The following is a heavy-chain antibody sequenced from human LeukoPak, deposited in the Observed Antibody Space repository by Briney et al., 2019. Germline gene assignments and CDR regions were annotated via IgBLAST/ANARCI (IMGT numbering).Heavy chain of an antibody. V-gene: IGHV3-21*01. J-gene: IGHJ4*02. D-gene: IGHD5-18*01. Sequence: GGSLRLSCAASGFTFSSYSMNWVRRAPGKGLEWVSSISSSSSYIYYADSVKGRFTISRDNAKNSLYLQMNSLRAEDTAVYYCARDLSGGYSYGHTDYWGQGTLVTVSS. CDR1: GFTFSSYS. CDR3: ARDLSGGYSYGHTDY. CDR2: ISSSSSYI.